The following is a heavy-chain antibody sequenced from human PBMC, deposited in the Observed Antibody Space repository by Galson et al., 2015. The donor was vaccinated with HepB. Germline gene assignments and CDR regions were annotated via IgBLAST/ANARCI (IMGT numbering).Heavy chain of an antibody. Sequence: SLRLSCAASGFTFSSYGMHWVRQAPGKGLEWVAVISYDGSNKYYADSVKGRFTISRNNSKNTLYLQMNSLRAEDTAVYYCAMLSDFWSGYYIFDYWGQGTLVTVSS. J-gene: IGHJ4*02. D-gene: IGHD3-3*01. CDR1: GFTFSSYG. CDR3: AMLSDFWSGYYIFDY. V-gene: IGHV3-30*03. CDR2: ISYDGSNK.